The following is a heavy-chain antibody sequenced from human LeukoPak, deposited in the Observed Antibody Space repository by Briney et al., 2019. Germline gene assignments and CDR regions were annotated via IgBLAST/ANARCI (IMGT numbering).Heavy chain of an antibody. D-gene: IGHD6-19*01. CDR1: GFSFSSYG. J-gene: IGHJ4*02. V-gene: IGHV3-30*02. CDR3: AKGYSSGYYNSFDY. CDR2: IRYDENAK. Sequence: GGSLRLSCAASGFSFSSYGMHWVRQAPGKGLEWVAFIRYDENAKYYADSVKGRFTISRDNSKNTLYLQMNTLRPEDTAVYYCAKGYSSGYYNSFDYWGQGTLVTVSS.